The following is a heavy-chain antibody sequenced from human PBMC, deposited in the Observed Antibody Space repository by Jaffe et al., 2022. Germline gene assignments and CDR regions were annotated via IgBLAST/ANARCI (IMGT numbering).Heavy chain of an antibody. D-gene: IGHD3-3*01. Sequence: QITLKESGPTLVKPTQTLTLTCTFSGFSLSTSGVGVGWIRQPPGKALEWLALIYWNDDKRYSPSLKSRLTITKDTSKNQVVLTMTNMDPVDTATYYCAHRRGKNGRGYYDFWSGYSDYNWFDPWGQGTLVTVSS. CDR1: GFSLSTSGVG. CDR2: IYWNDDK. J-gene: IGHJ5*02. CDR3: AHRRGKNGRGYYDFWSGYSDYNWFDP. V-gene: IGHV2-5*01.